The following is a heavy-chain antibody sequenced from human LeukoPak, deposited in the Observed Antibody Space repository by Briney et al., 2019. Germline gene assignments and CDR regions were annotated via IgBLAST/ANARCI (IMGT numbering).Heavy chain of an antibody. V-gene: IGHV4-4*07. CDR3: AGVNSLSYYYYGMDV. D-gene: IGHD2-21*01. Sequence: SETLSLTCTVSGGSISSYYWSWIRQPAGKGLEWIGRIYTSGSTNYNPSLKSRVTMSVDTSKNQFSLELSSVTAADTAVYYCAGVNSLSYYYYGMDVWGQGTTVTVSS. CDR1: GGSISSYY. CDR2: IYTSGST. J-gene: IGHJ6*02.